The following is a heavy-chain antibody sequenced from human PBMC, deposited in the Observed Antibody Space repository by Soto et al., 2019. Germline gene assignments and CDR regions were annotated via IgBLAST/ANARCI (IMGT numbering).Heavy chain of an antibody. CDR2: ISYDGNNR. Sequence: QVQLVESGGGVVQPGKSLRLSCAASGFTFSSYGMHWVRQAPGKGLEWVAVISYDGNNRYYADSVKGRFTISRDNSKNTLYLQMNSLRAEDTAVYYCAKELYSSWTYYYGMDVWGQGTTVTVSS. V-gene: IGHV3-30*18. J-gene: IGHJ6*02. D-gene: IGHD6-13*01. CDR1: GFTFSSYG. CDR3: AKELYSSWTYYYGMDV.